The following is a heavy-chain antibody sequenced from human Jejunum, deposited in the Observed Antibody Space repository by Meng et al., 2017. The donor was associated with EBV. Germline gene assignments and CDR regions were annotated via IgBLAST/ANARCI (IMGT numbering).Heavy chain of an antibody. CDR3: AKLTRA. V-gene: IGHV3-23*04. Sequence: EVQLVGSGGCWARPGGSLRLSCAASGFTFSSHTMSWVRQAPGKGLEWVSAITGSGGSTYYTDSVKGRFTISRDNSKNTLYLQMNSLRAEDTAVYYCAKLTRAWGQGTLVTVSS. CDR2: ITGSGGST. J-gene: IGHJ5*02. CDR1: GFTFSSHT.